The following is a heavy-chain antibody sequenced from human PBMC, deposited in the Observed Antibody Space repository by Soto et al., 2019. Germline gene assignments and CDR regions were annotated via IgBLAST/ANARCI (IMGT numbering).Heavy chain of an antibody. CDR1: GYIFTNYG. CDR2: ISAYNGNT. V-gene: IGHV1-18*01. D-gene: IGHD3-22*01. Sequence: QGHLVQSGGEVRKPGASVKVSCKASGYIFTNYGISWVRQAPGQGLEWMGWISAYNGNTNYAQKLQGRGTVTTDTSTTTAYMELRILTADDTAVYYCARQHSSGYPFDYWGQGTLFTVSS. CDR3: ARQHSSGYPFDY. J-gene: IGHJ4*02.